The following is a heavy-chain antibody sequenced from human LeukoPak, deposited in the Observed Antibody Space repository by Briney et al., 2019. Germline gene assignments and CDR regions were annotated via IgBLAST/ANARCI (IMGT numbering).Heavy chain of an antibody. CDR3: ATSDEDSSSPPGYYYGMDV. J-gene: IGHJ6*04. CDR2: IYPGDSDT. Sequence: GESLKISCKGSGYSFTSYWIGWVRQMPGKGLEWMGIIYPGDSDTRYSPSFQGQVTISADKSISTAYLQWSSLKASDTATYYCATSDEDSSSPPGYYYGMDVWGKGTTVTVSS. CDR1: GYSFTSYW. D-gene: IGHD6-13*01. V-gene: IGHV5-51*01.